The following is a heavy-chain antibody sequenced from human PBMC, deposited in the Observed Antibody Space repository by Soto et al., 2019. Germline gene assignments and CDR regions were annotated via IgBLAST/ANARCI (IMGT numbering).Heavy chain of an antibody. CDR3: ARDNSSSAGLGFYYYYGMDV. Sequence: QTLSLTCAISGDSVSSNSAAWDWIRQSPSRGLEWLGRTYYRSKWYNDYAVSVKSRITINPDTSKNQFSLQLNSVTPEDTAVHYCARDNSSSAGLGFYYYYGMDVWGQGTTVTVSS. CDR2: TYYRSKWYN. J-gene: IGHJ6*02. D-gene: IGHD6-6*01. V-gene: IGHV6-1*01. CDR1: GDSVSSNSAA.